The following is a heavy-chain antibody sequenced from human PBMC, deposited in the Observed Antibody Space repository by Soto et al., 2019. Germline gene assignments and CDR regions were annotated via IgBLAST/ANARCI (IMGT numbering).Heavy chain of an antibody. CDR3: AKDSVLFGPWTYDSSGYITN. CDR2: ISGSGGST. V-gene: IGHV3-23*01. J-gene: IGHJ4*02. Sequence: GGSLRLSCAASGFTFSSYAMSWVRQAPGKGLEWVSAISGSGGSTYYADSVKGRFTISRDNSKNTLYLQMNSLRAEDTAVYYCAKDSVLFGPWTYDSSGYITNWGQGTLVTVSS. D-gene: IGHD3-22*01. CDR1: GFTFSSYA.